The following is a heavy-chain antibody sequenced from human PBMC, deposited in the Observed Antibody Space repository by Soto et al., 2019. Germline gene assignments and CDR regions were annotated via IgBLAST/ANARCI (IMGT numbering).Heavy chain of an antibody. V-gene: IGHV3-74*01. J-gene: IGHJ5*02. D-gene: IGHD3-10*01. Sequence: EVQLVDSGGGLVQPGGSLRLSCAASEFTFRSYWMHWVRQSPGKGLVWVSRINSDGSSTSYADSVKGRFTISRDNAKNTLYLQMNSLRAEDTAVYYCARGTMVRGVSWFDPWGQGTLVTVSS. CDR3: ARGTMVRGVSWFDP. CDR1: EFTFRSYW. CDR2: INSDGSST.